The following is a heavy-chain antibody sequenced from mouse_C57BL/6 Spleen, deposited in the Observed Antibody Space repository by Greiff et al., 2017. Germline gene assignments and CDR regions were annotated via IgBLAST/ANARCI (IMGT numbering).Heavy chain of an antibody. J-gene: IGHJ2*01. Sequence: EVQLQHSGAELVRPGASVKLSCTASGFNIKDDYMHWVKQRPEQGLEWIGWIDPENGDTEYASKFQGKATITADTSSNTAYLQLSSLTSEDTAVYYCTTSGYSNYSLDYWGQGTTLTVSS. CDR1: GFNIKDDY. V-gene: IGHV14-4*01. CDR2: IDPENGDT. CDR3: TTSGYSNYSLDY. D-gene: IGHD2-5*01.